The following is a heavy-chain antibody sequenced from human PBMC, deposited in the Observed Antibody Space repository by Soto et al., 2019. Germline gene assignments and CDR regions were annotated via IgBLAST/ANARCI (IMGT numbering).Heavy chain of an antibody. V-gene: IGHV5-51*01. D-gene: IGHD3-22*01. CDR3: ARQGVRNGYYYEHYYGMDV. CDR2: IYPGDSDT. Sequence: GESLKISCKGSGYSFTSYWIGWVRQMPGKGLEWMGIIYPGDSDTRYSPSFQGQVTISADKSISTAYLQWSSLKASDTAMYYCARQGVRNGYYYEHYYGMDVWGQGTTVTVSS. J-gene: IGHJ6*02. CDR1: GYSFTSYW.